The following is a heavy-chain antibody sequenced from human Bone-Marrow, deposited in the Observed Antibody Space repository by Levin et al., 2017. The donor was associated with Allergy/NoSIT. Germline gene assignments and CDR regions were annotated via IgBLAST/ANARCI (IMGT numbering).Heavy chain of an antibody. J-gene: IGHJ6*02. CDR3: ARDECAWFGECYGMDV. Sequence: SETLSLTCTVSGDSMSGRDYYWTWIRQYPGRGLEWIGFIHHSGSAYYNPSLKSRLAMSLDTSKRQLSLRLTSVTVADTAVYFCARDECAWFGECYGMDVWGQGTTVLVSS. D-gene: IGHD3-10*01. CDR1: GDSMSGRDYY. CDR2: IHHSGSA. V-gene: IGHV4-31*03.